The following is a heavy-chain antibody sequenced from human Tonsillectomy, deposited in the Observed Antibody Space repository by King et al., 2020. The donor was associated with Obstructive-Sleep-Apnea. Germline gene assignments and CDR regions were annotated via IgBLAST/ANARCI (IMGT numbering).Heavy chain of an antibody. Sequence: VTLKESGPALVKPTQTLTLTCTFSGFSLSTSGMFVSWIRQPPGNALEWLARIDLDADKYYSTSLKTRRTISKATSKNQVVLTMTNMDPVDTATYYCARILAVAGMGAFDIWGQGTMVTVSS. CDR2: IDLDADK. D-gene: IGHD6-19*01. V-gene: IGHV2-70*15. J-gene: IGHJ3*02. CDR1: GFSLSTSGMF. CDR3: ARILAVAGMGAFDI.